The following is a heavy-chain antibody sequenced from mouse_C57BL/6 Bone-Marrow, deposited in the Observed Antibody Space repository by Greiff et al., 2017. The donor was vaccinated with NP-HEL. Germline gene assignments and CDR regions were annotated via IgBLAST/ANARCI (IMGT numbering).Heavy chain of an antibody. Sequence: EVKLMESGGGLVQSGRSLRLSCATSGFTFSDFYMEWVRQAPGKGLEWIAASRNKANDYTTEYSASVKGRFIVSRDTSQSILYLQMNALRAEDTAIYYCARDFLGTGYWYFDVWGTGTTVTVSS. CDR1: GFTFSDFY. V-gene: IGHV7-1*01. J-gene: IGHJ1*03. CDR2: SRNKANDYTT. D-gene: IGHD3-3*01. CDR3: ARDFLGTGYWYFDV.